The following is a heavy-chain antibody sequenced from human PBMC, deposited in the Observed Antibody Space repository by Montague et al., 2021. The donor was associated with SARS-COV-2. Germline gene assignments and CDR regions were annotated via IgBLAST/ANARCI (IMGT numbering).Heavy chain of an antibody. D-gene: IGHD5-18*01. Sequence: SLRLSCAASGFTFSSYAMHWVRQAPGKGLEWVAVISYDGSNKYYADSVKGRFTISRDNSKNTLYLQMNSLRAEDTAVYYCARETFSGYSYGRGSYYYYYGMDVWGQGTTVTVSS. CDR1: GFTFSSYA. J-gene: IGHJ6*02. V-gene: IGHV3-30-3*01. CDR3: ARETFSGYSYGRGSYYYYYGMDV. CDR2: ISYDGSNK.